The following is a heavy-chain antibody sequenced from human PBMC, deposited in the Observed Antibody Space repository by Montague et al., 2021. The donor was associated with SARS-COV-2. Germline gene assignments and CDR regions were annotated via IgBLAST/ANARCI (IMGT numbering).Heavy chain of an antibody. V-gene: IGHV3-48*03. CDR2: ISSSGSTI. CDR3: ARKSGYYYYYGMDV. J-gene: IGHJ6*02. D-gene: IGHD3-3*01. CDR1: GFTFSSYE. Sequence: SLRLSCAASGFTFSSYEMNWVRQAPGKGLEWVSYISSSGSTIYYTDSVKGRFTISRDNAKNSLYLQMNSLRAEDTAVYYCARKSGYYYYYGMDVWGQGTTVTVPS.